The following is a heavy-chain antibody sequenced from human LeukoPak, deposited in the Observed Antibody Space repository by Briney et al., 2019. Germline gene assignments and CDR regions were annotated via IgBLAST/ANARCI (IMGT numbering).Heavy chain of an antibody. J-gene: IGHJ5*02. Sequence: SETLSLTCAVYGGSFSGYYWSWIRQPPGKGLEWIGYIYHSGSTYYNPSLKSRVTISVDRSKNQFSLKLSSVTAADTAVYYCAREVYGSGTRGNWFDPWGQGTLVTVSS. CDR2: IYHSGST. V-gene: IGHV4-30-2*01. CDR3: AREVYGSGTRGNWFDP. CDR1: GGSFSGYY. D-gene: IGHD3-10*01.